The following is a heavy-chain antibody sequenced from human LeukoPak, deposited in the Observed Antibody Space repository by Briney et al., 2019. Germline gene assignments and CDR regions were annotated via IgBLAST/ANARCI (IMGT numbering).Heavy chain of an antibody. Sequence: GTLSLTCTVSGDSISSTNWWSWVRQPPGKGLEWVSSISSSSSYIYYADSVKGRFTISRDNAKNSLYLQMNSLRAEDTAVYYCARLSIAVAGADYWGQGTLVTVSS. D-gene: IGHD6-19*01. CDR2: ISSSSSYI. CDR1: GDSISSTN. J-gene: IGHJ4*02. V-gene: IGHV3-21*01. CDR3: ARLSIAVAGADY.